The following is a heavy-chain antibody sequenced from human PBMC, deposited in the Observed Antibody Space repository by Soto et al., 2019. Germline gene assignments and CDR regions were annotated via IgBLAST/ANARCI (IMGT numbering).Heavy chain of an antibody. CDR2: IYYSGNT. D-gene: IGHD2-21*02. Sequence: PSETLSLTCTVSGGSISSSSYYWGWIRQPPGKGLEWIGSIYYSGNTYYNPSLKSRVTISVDTAKNQFSLKLSSVTAADTAVYYCARAKSSAGDSVDYWGQGTLVTVSS. CDR3: ARAKSSAGDSVDY. CDR1: GGSISSSSYY. J-gene: IGHJ4*02. V-gene: IGHV4-39*07.